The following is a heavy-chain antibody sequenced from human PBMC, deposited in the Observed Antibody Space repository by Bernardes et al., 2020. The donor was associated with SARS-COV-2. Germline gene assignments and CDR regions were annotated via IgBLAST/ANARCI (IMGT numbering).Heavy chain of an antibody. D-gene: IGHD6-25*01. V-gene: IGHV4-61*02. CDR2: IYTSGST. CDR1: GGSIRSGSYY. CDR3: ARGQEWGSGDWFDP. Sequence: SEHLYLTCTVSGGSIRSGSYYWSWIRQPAGKGLEWIGRIYTSGSTNYNPSLKSRVTISVDTSKNQFSLKLSSVTAADTAVYYCARGQEWGSGDWFDPWGQGTLVTVSS. J-gene: IGHJ5*02.